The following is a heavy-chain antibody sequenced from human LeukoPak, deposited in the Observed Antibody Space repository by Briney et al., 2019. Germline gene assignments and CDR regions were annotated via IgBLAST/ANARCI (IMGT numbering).Heavy chain of an antibody. J-gene: IGHJ4*02. D-gene: IGHD5-24*01. CDR2: ISADGGTT. CDR3: AKDLSGDGYNWGIFDY. V-gene: IGHV3-43*02. CDR1: GFTFDDYA. Sequence: QPGGSLRLSCVASGFTFDDYAMHWVRQAPGKGLEWVSVISADGGTTFHADSVKGRFSISKDNSKNSLHLQMHSLTPEDTALYYCAKDLSGDGYNWGIFDYWGQGNLVTVSS.